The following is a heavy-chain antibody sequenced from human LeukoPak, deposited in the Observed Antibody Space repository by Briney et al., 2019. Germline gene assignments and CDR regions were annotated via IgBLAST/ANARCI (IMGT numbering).Heavy chain of an antibody. CDR3: AKEDIPPYYDFWSGYYNWFDP. D-gene: IGHD3-3*01. CDR1: GFTFSSYA. J-gene: IGHJ5*02. V-gene: IGHV3-23*01. CDR2: ISGSGGST. Sequence: PGGSLRFSCAASGFTFSSYAMSWVRQAPGKGLEWVSAISGSGGSTYYADSVKGRFTISRDNSKNTLYLQMNSLRAEDTAVYYCAKEDIPPYYDFWSGYYNWFDPWGQGTLVTVSS.